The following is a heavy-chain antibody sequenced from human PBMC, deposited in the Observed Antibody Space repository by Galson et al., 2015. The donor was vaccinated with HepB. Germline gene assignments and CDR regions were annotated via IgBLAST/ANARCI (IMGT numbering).Heavy chain of an antibody. J-gene: IGHJ4*02. Sequence: SLRLSCAASGFSFSSYGMNWVRQAPGKGLEWVSYISGSRGTIYYADSVKGRFTISRDSAKNSLYLQMNSLRDEDTAVYYCARDGVYSGSYPYYFDNWGQGTLVTVSS. CDR2: ISGSRGTI. V-gene: IGHV3-48*02. D-gene: IGHD1-26*01. CDR3: ARDGVYSGSYPYYFDN. CDR1: GFSFSSYG.